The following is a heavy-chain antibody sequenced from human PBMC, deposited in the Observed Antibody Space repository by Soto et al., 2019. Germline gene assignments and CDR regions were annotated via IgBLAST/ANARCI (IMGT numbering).Heavy chain of an antibody. CDR2: INPHSGGT. V-gene: IGHV1-2*02. Sequence: QVRLVQSGAEMKKPGASVKVSCRTSGYTFTGYHIHWVRQAPGQGLEWMGWINPHSGGTNYAQEFRGRVTMTRDTSISTAYMEVSSLRSDDTAVYYCARGCSGGTCFLFDIWGQGTLVTVTS. CDR1: GYTFTGYH. CDR3: ARGCSGGTCFLFDI. D-gene: IGHD2-15*01. J-gene: IGHJ5*02.